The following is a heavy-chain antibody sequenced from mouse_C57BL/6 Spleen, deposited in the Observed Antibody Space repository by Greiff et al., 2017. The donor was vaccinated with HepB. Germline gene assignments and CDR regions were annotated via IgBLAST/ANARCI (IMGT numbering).Heavy chain of an antibody. V-gene: IGHV5-4*01. J-gene: IGHJ3*01. D-gene: IGHD1-1*01. CDR2: ISDGGSYT. CDR3: ARDVTTVEAY. Sequence: DVQLQESGGGLVKPGGSLKLSCAASGFTFSSYAMSWVRQTPEKRLEWVATISDGGSYTYYPDNVKGRFTISRDNAKNNLYLQMSHLKSEDTAMYYCARDVTTVEAYWGQGTLVTVSA. CDR1: GFTFSSYA.